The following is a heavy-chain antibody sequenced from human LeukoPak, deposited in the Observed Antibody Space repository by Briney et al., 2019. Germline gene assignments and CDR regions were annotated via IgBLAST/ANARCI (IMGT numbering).Heavy chain of an antibody. CDR1: GFPLSSYA. Sequence: GGSLRLSCAASGFPLSSYAMSWVRQGPGKGLEWAAATSSSDPGTYHADSVRGRFTISRDNSKNTLYLQMNSLRAEDTAVYYCAKRDWLGGAFDIWGQGTMVTVSS. D-gene: IGHD3/OR15-3a*01. V-gene: IGHV3-23*01. CDR3: AKRDWLGGAFDI. J-gene: IGHJ3*02. CDR2: TSSSDPGT.